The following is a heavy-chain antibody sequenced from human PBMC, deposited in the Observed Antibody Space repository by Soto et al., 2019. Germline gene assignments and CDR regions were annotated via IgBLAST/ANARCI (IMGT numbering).Heavy chain of an antibody. V-gene: IGHV4-39*01. D-gene: IGHD3-9*01. Sequence: QLQLQESGPGLGKPSETLSLTCTVSGASINSSLYYWVWIRQSPGKGLEWIGSFSYSGSTYYTPALMRRVTISVDPSKSQFSLKLISVTAADTAVYSCARQSTLVIYGMDVWGQGTTVIVSS. J-gene: IGHJ6*02. CDR3: ARQSTLVIYGMDV. CDR1: GASINSSLYY. CDR2: FSYSGST.